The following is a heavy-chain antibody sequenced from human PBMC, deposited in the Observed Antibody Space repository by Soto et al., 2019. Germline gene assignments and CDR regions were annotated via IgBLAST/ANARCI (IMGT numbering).Heavy chain of an antibody. CDR2: IRSKAYGGTT. D-gene: IGHD4-17*01. V-gene: IGHV3-49*04. CDR3: TRDTYGDAFDI. Sequence: PGGSLRLSCTASGFTFGDYAMSWVRQAPGKGLEWVGFIRSKAYGGTTEYAASVKGRFTISRDDSKSIAYLQMNSLKTEDTAVYYCTRDTYGDAFDIWGQGTMVTVSS. J-gene: IGHJ3*02. CDR1: GFTFGDYA.